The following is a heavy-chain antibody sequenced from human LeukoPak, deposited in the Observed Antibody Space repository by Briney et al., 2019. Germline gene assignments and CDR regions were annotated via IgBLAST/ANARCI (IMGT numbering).Heavy chain of an antibody. CDR2: IIGSGGNT. D-gene: IGHD6-13*01. CDR3: AKSGTTTSKQQLVLHPLYYFDY. CDR1: GFTFSNNA. Sequence: PGGSLRLSCAASGFTFSNNAMSWVRQAPGKGLEWVSAIIGSGGNTYYADSVKGRFTISRDNSKNTLYLQMNSLRAEDTAVYYCAKSGTTTSKQQLVLHPLYYFDYWGQGTLVTVSS. V-gene: IGHV3-23*01. J-gene: IGHJ4*02.